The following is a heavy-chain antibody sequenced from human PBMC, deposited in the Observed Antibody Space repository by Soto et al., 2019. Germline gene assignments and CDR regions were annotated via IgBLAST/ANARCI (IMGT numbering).Heavy chain of an antibody. CDR2: INAGNDNT. V-gene: IGHV1-3*01. Sequence: GASVKVSCKASGYTFTNFAMHWVRQAPGQRLEWMGWINAGNDNTKYSQKFQGRVSITRDTSASTAYMELSSLRSEDTAVYYCARSPGGPMTPGDYWGQGTLVTVSS. CDR3: ARSPGGPMTPGDY. D-gene: IGHD3-10*01. J-gene: IGHJ4*02. CDR1: GYTFTNFA.